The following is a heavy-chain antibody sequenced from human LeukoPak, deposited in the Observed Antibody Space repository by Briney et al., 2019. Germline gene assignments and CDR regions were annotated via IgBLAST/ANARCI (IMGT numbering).Heavy chain of an antibody. D-gene: IGHD2-15*01. CDR2: TSSSSSYI. Sequence: GGSLRLSCAASGFTFSSYSMNWVRQAPGKGLEWVSSTSSSSSYIYYADSVKGRFTISRDNAKNSLYLQMNSLRAEDTAVYYCARDEVAGGNYFDYWGQGTLVTVSS. CDR1: GFTFSSYS. V-gene: IGHV3-21*01. CDR3: ARDEVAGGNYFDY. J-gene: IGHJ4*02.